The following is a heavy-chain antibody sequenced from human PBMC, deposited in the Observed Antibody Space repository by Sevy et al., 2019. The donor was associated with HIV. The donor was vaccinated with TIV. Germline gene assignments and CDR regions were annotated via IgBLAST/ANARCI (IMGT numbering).Heavy chain of an antibody. CDR3: ARARRTVWIDY. CDR1: GFTFSSFG. D-gene: IGHD1-1*01. Sequence: GGSLRLSCTVSGFTFSSFGLHWVRQAPGKGLEWVAVIWADGSNQYYGDSVKGRFTVSRDNSKNTLFLQMDNLRAEDPAVYYCARARRTVWIDYWGQGTQVTVSS. V-gene: IGHV3-33*01. J-gene: IGHJ4*02. CDR2: IWADGSNQ.